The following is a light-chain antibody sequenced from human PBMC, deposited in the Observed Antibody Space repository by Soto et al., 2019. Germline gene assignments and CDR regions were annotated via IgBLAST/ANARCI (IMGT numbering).Light chain of an antibody. J-gene: IGLJ2*01. CDR3: SSYTSSSTLF. V-gene: IGLV2-18*02. Sequence: QSALTQPPSVSGSPGQSVTISCTGTSSDVGSYNRVSWYQQPPGTAPKLMIYEVSNRPSGVPDRFSGSKSGNTASLTISGLQAEDEADYYCSSYTSSSTLFFGGGTQLTVL. CDR2: EVS. CDR1: SSDVGSYNR.